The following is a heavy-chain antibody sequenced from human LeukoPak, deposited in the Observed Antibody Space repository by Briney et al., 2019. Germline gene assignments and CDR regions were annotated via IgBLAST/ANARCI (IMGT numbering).Heavy chain of an antibody. CDR3: AREYSTGFDP. Sequence: GGSLRLSCAASGSTFSRYWMHWVRQGPGKGLVWVSRINSDGSSTSYADSVKGRFTISRDNAKNTLYLQMNSLRAEGTAVYYCAREYSTGFDPWGQGTLVTVSS. CDR2: INSDGSST. V-gene: IGHV3-74*01. J-gene: IGHJ5*02. CDR1: GSTFSRYW. D-gene: IGHD2-15*01.